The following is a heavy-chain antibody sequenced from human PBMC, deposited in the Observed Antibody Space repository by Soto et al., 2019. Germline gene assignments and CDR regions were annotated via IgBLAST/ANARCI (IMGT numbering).Heavy chain of an antibody. J-gene: IGHJ4*02. Sequence: XSVKVSCKASGYSFTSYGISWVRQAPGQGLEWMGWISAYNGNTNYAQKLQGRVTMTTDTSTSTAYMELRSLRSDDTAVYYCATGYYDSSGYYPGSRDYWGQGSLVTVSS. CDR1: GYSFTSYG. V-gene: IGHV1-18*01. CDR3: ATGYYDSSGYYPGSRDY. CDR2: ISAYNGNT. D-gene: IGHD3-22*01.